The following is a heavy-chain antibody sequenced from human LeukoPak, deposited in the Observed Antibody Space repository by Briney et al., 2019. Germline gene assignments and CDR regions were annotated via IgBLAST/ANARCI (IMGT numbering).Heavy chain of an antibody. V-gene: IGHV1-24*01. D-gene: IGHD3-10*01. J-gene: IGHJ4*02. CDR1: GYTLTELS. Sequence: ASVKVSCKVSGYTLTELSMHWVRQAPGKGLEWMGGFDPEDGETIYAQKFQGRVTMTEDTSTDTAYMELSSLRSDDTAVYYCARDIIFRGVIIKPAAFDYWGQGTLVTVSS. CDR3: ARDIIFRGVIIKPAAFDY. CDR2: FDPEDGET.